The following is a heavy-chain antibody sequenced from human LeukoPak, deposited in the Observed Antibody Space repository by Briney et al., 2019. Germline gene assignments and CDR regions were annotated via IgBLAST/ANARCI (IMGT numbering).Heavy chain of an antibody. V-gene: IGHV1-2*02. CDR1: GYTFTGYY. J-gene: IGHJ6*02. D-gene: IGHD2-8*01. CDR2: ITPNSGGT. CDR3: ARGGYCTNGVCYSHYYYGMDV. Sequence: ASVKVSCKASGYTFTGYYMHWVRQAPGQGLEWMGWITPNSGGTNYAQKFQGRVTMTRDTSISTAYMELSRLRSDDTAVYYCARGGYCTNGVCYSHYYYGMDVWGQGTTVTVSS.